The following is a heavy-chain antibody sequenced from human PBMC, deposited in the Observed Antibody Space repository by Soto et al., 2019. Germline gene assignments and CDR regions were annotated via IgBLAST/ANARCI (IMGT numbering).Heavy chain of an antibody. D-gene: IGHD2-2*01. V-gene: IGHV4-39*01. J-gene: IGHJ6*03. Sequence: SETLSLTCTVSGGSISSSSYYWGWIRQPPGKGLEWIGSIYYSGSTYYNPSLKSRVTISVDTSKNQFSLKLSSVTAADTAVYYCASGYCSSTSCYVYYYYMDVWGKGTTVTVS. CDR2: IYYSGST. CDR3: ASGYCSSTSCYVYYYYMDV. CDR1: GGSISSSSYY.